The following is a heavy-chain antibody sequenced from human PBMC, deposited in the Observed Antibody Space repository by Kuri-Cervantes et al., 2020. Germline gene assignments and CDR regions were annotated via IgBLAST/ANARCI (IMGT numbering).Heavy chain of an antibody. J-gene: IGHJ4*02. D-gene: IGHD3-10*01. CDR3: ASSGGSGSYYTLRS. CDR2: IYYSGST. V-gene: IGHV4-59*01. Sequence: SETLSLTCTVSGGSISSYYWSWIRQPPGKGLEWIGYIYYSGSTNYNPSLKSRVTISVDTSKNQFSLKLSSVTAADTAVYYCASSGGSGSYYTLRSWGQGTLVTVSS. CDR1: GGSISSYY.